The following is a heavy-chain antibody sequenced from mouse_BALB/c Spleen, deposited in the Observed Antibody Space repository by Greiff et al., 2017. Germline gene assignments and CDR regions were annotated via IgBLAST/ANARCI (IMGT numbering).Heavy chain of an antibody. D-gene: IGHD2-14*01. CDR3: ARDRGDYRYDEIEY. V-gene: IGHV5-6-3*01. CDR2: INSNGGST. Sequence: EVKVVDSGGGLVQPGGSLKLSCAASGFTFSSYGMSWVRQTPDKRLELVATINSNGGSTYYPDSVKGRFTISRDNAKNTLYLQMSSLKSEDTDMYYCARDRGDYRYDEIEYWGQGTLVTVSA. J-gene: IGHJ3*01. CDR1: GFTFSSYG.